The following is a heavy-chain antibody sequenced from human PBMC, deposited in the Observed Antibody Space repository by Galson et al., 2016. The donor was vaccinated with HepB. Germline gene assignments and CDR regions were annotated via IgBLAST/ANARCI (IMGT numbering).Heavy chain of an antibody. D-gene: IGHD6-6*01. V-gene: IGHV4-39*02. Sequence: SETLSLTCTVSGASISSSSFYWGWIRQPPGKGLEWIGSIYYSGTTHYNPSLRSRVTISVDTSKNQFFLQLSSVTAADTAVYYCAREIGARQGSNYWGQGSLVTVSS. J-gene: IGHJ4*02. CDR2: IYYSGTT. CDR3: AREIGARQGSNY. CDR1: GASISSSSFY.